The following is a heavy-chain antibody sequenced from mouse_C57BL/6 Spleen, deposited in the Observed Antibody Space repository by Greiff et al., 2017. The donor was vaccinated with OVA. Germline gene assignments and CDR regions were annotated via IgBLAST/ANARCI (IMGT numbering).Heavy chain of an antibody. V-gene: IGHV1-55*01. CDR1: GYTFTSYW. Sequence: VQLQQPGAELVKPGASVKMSCKASGYTFTSYWITWVKQRPGQGLEWIGVIYPGSGSTNYNEKFKSKATLTVDTSSSTAYMQLSSLTSEDSAVYYCARDYYGSYYFDYWGQGTTLTVSS. D-gene: IGHD1-1*01. CDR3: ARDYYGSYYFDY. CDR2: IYPGSGST. J-gene: IGHJ2*01.